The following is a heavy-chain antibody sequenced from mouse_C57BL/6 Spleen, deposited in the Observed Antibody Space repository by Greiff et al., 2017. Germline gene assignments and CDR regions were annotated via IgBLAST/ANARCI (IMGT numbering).Heavy chain of an antibody. D-gene: IGHD1-1*01. Sequence: QVQLQQPGAELVKPGASVKLSCKASGYTFTSYWMHWVKQRPGRGLEWIGRIDPNSGGTKYNEEFKSKATLTVDKPSSTAYVQLSSLTSEDSAVYYCARLGDYGSGFAYWGQGTLVTVSA. CDR2: IDPNSGGT. J-gene: IGHJ3*01. V-gene: IGHV1-72*01. CDR3: ARLGDYGSGFAY. CDR1: GYTFTSYW.